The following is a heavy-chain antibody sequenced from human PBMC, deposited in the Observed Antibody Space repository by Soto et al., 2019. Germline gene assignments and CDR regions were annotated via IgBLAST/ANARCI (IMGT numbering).Heavy chain of an antibody. D-gene: IGHD2-2*01. Sequence: GGSLRLSCAASGFTFSSYGMHWVRQAPGKGLEWVAVISYDGSNKYYADSVKGQFTISRDNSKNTLYLQMNSLRAEDTAVYYCAKELGYCSSTSCEGWFDPWGQGTLVTVSS. V-gene: IGHV3-30*18. CDR3: AKELGYCSSTSCEGWFDP. CDR1: GFTFSSYG. CDR2: ISYDGSNK. J-gene: IGHJ5*02.